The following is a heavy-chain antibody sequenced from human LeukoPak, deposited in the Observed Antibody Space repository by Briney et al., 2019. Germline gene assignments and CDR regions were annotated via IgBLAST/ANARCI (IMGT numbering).Heavy chain of an antibody. D-gene: IGHD3-3*01. V-gene: IGHV3-48*01. CDR2: IGSSASIT. CDR3: VRGIAGRIATFGVIRGGYFDY. Sequence: GGSLRLSCAPSGFTFNNFGLNWVRHAPGRGLEWVSYIGSSASITKYTDAVEGRFHISRESATKSLHLQMDSLRFEDTAVYYCVRGIAGRIATFGVIRGGYFDYWGQGTLVAVSS. J-gene: IGHJ4*02. CDR1: GFTFNNFG.